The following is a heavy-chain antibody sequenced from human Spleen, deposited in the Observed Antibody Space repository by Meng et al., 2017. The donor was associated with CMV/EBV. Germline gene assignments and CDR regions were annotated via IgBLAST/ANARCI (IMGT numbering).Heavy chain of an antibody. CDR3: AGAIYQLLPTVAFDI. V-gene: IGHV1-2*02. Sequence: SGYGFTGNWQGWVRGGPGQGLGRVGWINPSSDGTNYEQECQGRVTMTRNTYINTAYMELSRLRSGDTAVYYCAGAIYQLLPTVAFDIWGQGTMVTVSS. CDR2: INPSSDGT. CDR1: GYGFTGNW. D-gene: IGHD2-2*01. J-gene: IGHJ3*02.